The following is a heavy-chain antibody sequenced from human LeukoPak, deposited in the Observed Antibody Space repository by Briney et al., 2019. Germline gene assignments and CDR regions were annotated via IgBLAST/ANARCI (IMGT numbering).Heavy chain of an antibody. CDR2: ISTDGSTT. CDR1: GFTFSSYW. V-gene: IGHV3-74*01. Sequence: GGSLRLSCAASGFTFSSYWMHWVRQAPGKGLVWVSRISTDGSTTTYADSVKGRFTISRDNAKNSLYLQMNNLRVEDTAVYYCARDGRPLDYWGQGTPVTVSS. CDR3: ARDGRPLDY. J-gene: IGHJ4*02.